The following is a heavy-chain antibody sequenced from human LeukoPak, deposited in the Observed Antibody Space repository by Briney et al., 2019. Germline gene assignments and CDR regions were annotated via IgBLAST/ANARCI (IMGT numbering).Heavy chain of an antibody. V-gene: IGHV3-23*01. J-gene: IGHJ4*02. CDR1: GFTFSSYA. D-gene: IGHD3-9*01. Sequence: GRSLRLSCAASGFTFSSYAMSWVRQAPGKGLEWVSAISGSGGSTYYADSVKGRFTISRDNSKNTLYLQMNSLRAEATAVYYCGKDILRYFDRSGFDYWGQGTLVTVSS. CDR2: ISGSGGST. CDR3: GKDILRYFDRSGFDY.